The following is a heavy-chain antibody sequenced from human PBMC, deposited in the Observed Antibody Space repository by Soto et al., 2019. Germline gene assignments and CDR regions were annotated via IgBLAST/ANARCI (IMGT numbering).Heavy chain of an antibody. V-gene: IGHV3-30*04. J-gene: IGHJ5*02. CDR1: GFTFSSSP. CDR2: VSPDGNGK. D-gene: IGHD6-19*01. CDR3: AREGGSSGRAGFFDP. Sequence: PGGSLRLSCAASGFTFSSSPMHWVRQVPGRGLQWLAVVSPDGNGKTYADSVKGRFTISSENSRNTLDLQVNNLTPEDKSVYYCAREGGSSGRAGFFDPWGQGTLVTVSS.